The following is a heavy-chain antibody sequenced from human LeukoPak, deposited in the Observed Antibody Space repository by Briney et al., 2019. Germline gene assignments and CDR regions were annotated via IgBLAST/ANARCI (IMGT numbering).Heavy chain of an antibody. J-gene: IGHJ6*02. CDR3: ARGQRFYYYYGMDV. CDR2: INHSGST. V-gene: IGHV4-34*01. CDR1: GGSFSGYY. Sequence: SETLSLTCAVYGGSFSGYYWSWIRQPPGKGLEWIGEINHSGSTNHNPSLKSRVTISVDTSKNQFSLKLSSVTAADTAVYYCARGQRFYYYYGMDVWGQGTTVTVSS.